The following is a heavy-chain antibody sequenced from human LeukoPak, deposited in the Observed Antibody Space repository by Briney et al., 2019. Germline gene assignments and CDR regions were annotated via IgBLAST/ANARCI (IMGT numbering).Heavy chain of an antibody. Sequence: GGSLRLSCAASGFTFSGSAMHWVRQASGKGLEWVAHIRSKANNYATAYAASVKGRFTISRDDSKNTAYLQMNSLKTEDTAVYYCIPGGDFDYWGQGTLVTVSS. D-gene: IGHD1-14*01. CDR1: GFTFSGSA. V-gene: IGHV3-73*01. CDR3: IPGGDFDY. CDR2: IRSKANNYAT. J-gene: IGHJ4*02.